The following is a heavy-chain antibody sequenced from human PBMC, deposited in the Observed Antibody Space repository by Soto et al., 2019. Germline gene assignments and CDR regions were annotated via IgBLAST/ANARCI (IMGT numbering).Heavy chain of an antibody. CDR3: ARRGSGSYYDY. CDR2: ISGSGGST. V-gene: IGHV3-23*01. CDR1: GFTFSSYA. J-gene: IGHJ4*02. Sequence: EVQLLESGGGLVQPGGSLRLSCAASGFTFSSYAMRWVRQAPGKGLEWVSAISGSGGSTYYADSVKGRFTISRDNSTNTLYLQMNSLRAEDTAVYYCARRGSGSYYDYWGQGNLVTVSS. D-gene: IGHD1-26*01.